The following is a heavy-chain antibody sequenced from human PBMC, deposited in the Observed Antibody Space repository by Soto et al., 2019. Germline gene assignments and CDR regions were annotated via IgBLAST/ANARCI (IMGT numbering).Heavy chain of an antibody. CDR3: ARDGESTGTLHYYCGMDV. Sequence: QVQLVQSGAEVKKPGASVKVSCKASGYTFTSYGISWVRQAPGQGLERMGWISAYNGNTNYAQKLQGRVTMTTDTSTSTADMERRSLRSDDTAVYYCARDGESTGTLHYYCGMDVWGQGTTVTVSS. D-gene: IGHD1-7*01. J-gene: IGHJ6*02. CDR1: GYTFTSYG. V-gene: IGHV1-18*01. CDR2: ISAYNGNT.